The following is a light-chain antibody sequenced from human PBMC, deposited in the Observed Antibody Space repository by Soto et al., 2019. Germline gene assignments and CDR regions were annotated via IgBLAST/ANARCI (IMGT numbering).Light chain of an antibody. J-gene: IGLJ1*01. V-gene: IGLV2-14*01. CDR2: DVS. CDR1: NSDVGGYNY. Sequence: SSLTRPSSLNRSPGQSIHITRKGTNSDVGGYNYVSWYQQHPGKAPKLMIYDVSNRPSGVSNRFSGSKSGNTASLTISGLQAEDEADYYCSSYTSSSTPYVFGTGTKVTVL. CDR3: SSYTSSSTPYV.